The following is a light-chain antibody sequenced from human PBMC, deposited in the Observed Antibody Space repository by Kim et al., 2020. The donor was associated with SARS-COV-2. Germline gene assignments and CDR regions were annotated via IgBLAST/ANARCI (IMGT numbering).Light chain of an antibody. V-gene: IGKV3-20*01. CDR3: QQYDSSPRT. CDR1: QSVSSGF. CDR2: GAT. J-gene: IGKJ1*01. Sequence: SPGEGAALSCRASQSVSSGFLAWYQQKPGQSPRLLIYGATSRATGIPDRFSGSGSGTDFTLTISRLEPEDFAVYYCQQYDSSPRTFGQGTKVDIK.